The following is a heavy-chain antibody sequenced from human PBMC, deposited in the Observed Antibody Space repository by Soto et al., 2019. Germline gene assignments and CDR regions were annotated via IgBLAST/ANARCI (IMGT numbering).Heavy chain of an antibody. CDR1: GYTLTELS. V-gene: IGHV1-24*01. Sequence: ASVKVSCKVSGYTLTELSMHWVRQAPGKGLEWMGGFDPEDGETIYAQKFQGRVTMTEDTSTDTAYMELSSLRSEDTAVYYCATGEDNWNYAYKIFDYWGQGTLVTVSS. D-gene: IGHD1-7*01. J-gene: IGHJ4*02. CDR2: FDPEDGET. CDR3: ATGEDNWNYAYKIFDY.